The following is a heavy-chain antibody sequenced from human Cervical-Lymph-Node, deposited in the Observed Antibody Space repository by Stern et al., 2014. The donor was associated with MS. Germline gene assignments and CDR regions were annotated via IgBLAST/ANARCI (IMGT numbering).Heavy chain of an antibody. CDR1: GYSFTTSA. V-gene: IGHV7-4-1*02. CDR2: INTHTGDP. CDR3: ASQGASAYGVSPTGS. Sequence: VQLLESGSEWKKPGASVKLSCKASGYSFTTSAMNWVRQDPGQGLQWMGWINTHTGDPLYAQGFAGRFVFSLDTSVSTAYLQITRLKAEDTAMYYCASQGASAYGVSPTGSWGQGTLVTVSS. J-gene: IGHJ5*02. D-gene: IGHD4/OR15-4a*01.